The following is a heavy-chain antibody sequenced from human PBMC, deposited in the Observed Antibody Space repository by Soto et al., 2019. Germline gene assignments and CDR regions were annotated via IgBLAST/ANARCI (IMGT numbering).Heavy chain of an antibody. Sequence: ASVKVSCKASGYTFTSYAMHWVRQAPGQRLEWMGWINAGNGNTKYSQKFQGRVTITRDTSASTAYMELSSLRSEDTAVYYCAREIAAAGIYYFDYWGQGTLVTVPQ. CDR3: AREIAAAGIYYFDY. V-gene: IGHV1-3*01. CDR1: GYTFTSYA. D-gene: IGHD6-13*01. CDR2: INAGNGNT. J-gene: IGHJ4*02.